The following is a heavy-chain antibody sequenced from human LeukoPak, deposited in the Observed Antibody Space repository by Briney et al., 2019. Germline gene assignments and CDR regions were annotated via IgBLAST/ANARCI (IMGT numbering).Heavy chain of an antibody. CDR1: GGSISSSSYY. D-gene: IGHD4-23*01. J-gene: IGHJ4*02. CDR3: ARDPFDYGGNSPGG. Sequence: SETLSLTCTVSGGSISSSSYYWGWIRQPPGKGLEWIGSIYYSGSTYYNPSLKSRVTISVDTSKNQFSLKLSSVTAADTAVYYCARDPFDYGGNSPGGWGQGTLVTVSS. CDR2: IYYSGST. V-gene: IGHV4-39*07.